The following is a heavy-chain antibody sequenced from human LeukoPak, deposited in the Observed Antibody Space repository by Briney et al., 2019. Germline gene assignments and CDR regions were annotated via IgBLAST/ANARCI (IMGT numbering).Heavy chain of an antibody. CDR3: ARETSPGGHFDY. V-gene: IGHV6-1*01. D-gene: IGHD3-16*01. Sequence: SQTLSLTCAISGDSVSSNSAAWNWIRQSPSRGLEWLGRTYYRSKWYNYYAVSVKSRITINPDTSKNQFSLQLNSMSPEDAAVYFCARETSPGGHFDYWGQGTLVTVSS. CDR1: GDSVSSNSAA. CDR2: TYYRSKWYN. J-gene: IGHJ4*02.